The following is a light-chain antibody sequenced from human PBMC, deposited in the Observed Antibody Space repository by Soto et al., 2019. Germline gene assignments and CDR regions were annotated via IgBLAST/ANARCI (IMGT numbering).Light chain of an antibody. J-gene: IGKJ1*01. CDR2: DAS. CDR3: QQYGSSPRT. V-gene: IGKV3-20*01. Sequence: EFVLTQSPGTLSLSPGERATLSCRASQTVRNNYLAWYQQKPGQAPKLLIHDASSRATGIPDRFSGGGSGTDFTLTISRLEPEDFAVYYCQQYGSSPRTFGQGTKVDI. CDR1: QTVRNNY.